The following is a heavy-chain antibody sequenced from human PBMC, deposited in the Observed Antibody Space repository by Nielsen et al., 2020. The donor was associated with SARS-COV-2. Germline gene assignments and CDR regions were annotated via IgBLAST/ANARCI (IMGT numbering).Heavy chain of an antibody. CDR1: GFTFSSLW. Sequence: GESLKISCAASGFTFSSLWMSWVRQVPGKGLEWVADIKPDGSEKFYVDSVKGRFTISRDNAKNSMSLQMNSLRAEDTAVYYCATGSWDDWGQGTLVTVSS. CDR3: ATGSWDD. D-gene: IGHD6-13*01. CDR2: IKPDGSEK. V-gene: IGHV3-7*01. J-gene: IGHJ4*02.